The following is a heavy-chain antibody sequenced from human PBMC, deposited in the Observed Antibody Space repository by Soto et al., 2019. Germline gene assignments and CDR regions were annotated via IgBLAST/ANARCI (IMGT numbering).Heavy chain of an antibody. Sequence: QITLKESGPTLVKPTQTLTLTCTFSGFSLSTSGVGVAWLRQPPGKALEWLALIYWDDDKRYRPSLETRLTVTTDTSKNPVVLPMTTMDSVDAATHYCAYLPCISGICSWFSYSGEDVWGQATAVTVSS. J-gene: IGHJ6*02. CDR2: IYWDDDK. D-gene: IGHD2-15*01. CDR3: AYLPCISGICSWFSYSGEDV. V-gene: IGHV2-5*02. CDR1: GFSLSTSGVG.